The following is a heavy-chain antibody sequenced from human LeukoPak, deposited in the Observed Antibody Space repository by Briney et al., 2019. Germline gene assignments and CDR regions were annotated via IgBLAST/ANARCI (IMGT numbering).Heavy chain of an antibody. CDR2: IIPILGIA. D-gene: IGHD3-3*01. CDR3: AHGDFWSGYYPY. J-gene: IGHJ4*02. CDR1: GGTFSSCT. V-gene: IGHV1-69*02. Sequence: SVKVSYKASGGTFSSCTISWVRQAPGQGLEWMGRIIPILGIANYAQKFQGRVTITADKSTSTAYMELSSLRSEDTAVYYCAHGDFWSGYYPYWGQGTLVTVSS.